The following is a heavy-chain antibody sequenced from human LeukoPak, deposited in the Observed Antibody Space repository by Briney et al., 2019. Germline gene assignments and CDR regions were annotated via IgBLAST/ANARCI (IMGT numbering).Heavy chain of an antibody. CDR3: ARDTGSGYRTDAFDI. Sequence: ASVKVSCTASGYTFTSYGITWVRQAPGQGLEWLGWLSAYNGKTNYAQRLQGRVTMTTDTSTSTAYMDLTSLRSDDTAVYYCARDTGSGYRTDAFDIWGQGTMVTVPS. CDR1: GYTFTSYG. V-gene: IGHV1-18*01. J-gene: IGHJ3*02. D-gene: IGHD3-22*01. CDR2: LSAYNGKT.